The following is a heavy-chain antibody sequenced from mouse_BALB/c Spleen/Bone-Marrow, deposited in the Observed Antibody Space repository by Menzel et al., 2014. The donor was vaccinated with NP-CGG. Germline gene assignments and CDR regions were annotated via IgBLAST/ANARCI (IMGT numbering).Heavy chain of an antibody. CDR1: GFNIKDTY. CDR2: IDPANGNT. D-gene: IGHD3-1*01. Sequence: EVHLVESGAELVKPGASVKLSCTASGFNIKDTYMHWVKQRPEQGLEWIGRIDPANGNTKYDPKFQGKATMTADTSSNTAYLQLSSLTSEDTAVYYCARRAARATGFAYWGQGTLVTVSA. CDR3: ARRAARATGFAY. V-gene: IGHV14-3*02. J-gene: IGHJ3*01.